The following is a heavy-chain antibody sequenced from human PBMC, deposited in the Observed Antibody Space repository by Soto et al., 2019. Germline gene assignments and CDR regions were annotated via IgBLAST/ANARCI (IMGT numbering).Heavy chain of an antibody. D-gene: IGHD3-16*01. Sequence: QVQLVQSGAEVKKPGASVKVSCKASGYIFTAYYVHWVRQAPGQGLEWMGWVNPDTGVTNYAQKFQDRVTMTRDTSLNTAYMELDRLKSADTAMYYCARIGACARELVAWGQGTLVTVSS. V-gene: IGHV1-2*02. CDR2: VNPDTGVT. CDR3: ARIGACARELVA. CDR1: GYIFTAYY. J-gene: IGHJ5*02.